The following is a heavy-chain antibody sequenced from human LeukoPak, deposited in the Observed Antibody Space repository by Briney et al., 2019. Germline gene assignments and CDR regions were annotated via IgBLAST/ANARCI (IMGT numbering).Heavy chain of an antibody. J-gene: IGHJ4*02. V-gene: IGHV1-69*05. Sequence: SVKVSCKASGGTFSSYAISWVRQAPGQGVEGMGGIIPIFGTANYAQKFHGRVTITTDESTSTAYMELSSLRSEDTAVYYCARCWANYVMDYWGQGTLVTVSS. CDR1: GGTFSSYA. CDR2: IIPIFGTA. D-gene: IGHD1-7*01. CDR3: ARCWANYVMDY.